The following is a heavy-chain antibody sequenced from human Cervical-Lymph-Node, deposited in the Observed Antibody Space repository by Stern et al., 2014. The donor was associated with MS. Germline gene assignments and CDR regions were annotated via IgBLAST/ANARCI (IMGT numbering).Heavy chain of an antibody. J-gene: IGHJ4*02. CDR1: GFTLSNFA. D-gene: IGHD4-11*01. CDR2: ISSSGTNA. V-gene: IGHV3-23*04. Sequence: EMQLVESGGRSVQPGESLRLSCAASGFTLSNFAMNWVRQAPGKGLEWVSGISSSGTNAYYADSVKGRFPVSRDNSKNTLYLQMNGLRAEDAAVYFCAKNWRLQVAGHFDYWGQGTLVTVPS. CDR3: AKNWRLQVAGHFDY.